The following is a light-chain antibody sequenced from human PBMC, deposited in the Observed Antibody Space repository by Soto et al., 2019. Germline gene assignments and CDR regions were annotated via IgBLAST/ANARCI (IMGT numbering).Light chain of an antibody. V-gene: IGKV3-11*01. Sequence: EIVLTQSTATLSLSPGERATLSCRASQSVSSYLAWYQQKPGQAPRLLIYDASNRATGIPARFSGSGSGTDFTLTISSLEPEEFAVYYCQQRSNWPPWTFGQGTKVEIK. CDR2: DAS. CDR1: QSVSSY. J-gene: IGKJ1*01. CDR3: QQRSNWPPWT.